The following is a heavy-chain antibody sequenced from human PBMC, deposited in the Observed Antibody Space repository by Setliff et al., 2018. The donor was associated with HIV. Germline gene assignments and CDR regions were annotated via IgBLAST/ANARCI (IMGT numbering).Heavy chain of an antibody. J-gene: IGHJ4*02. V-gene: IGHV1-2*02. CDR1: GYNFNAYY. CDR2: INGNSGGT. D-gene: IGHD3-10*01. Sequence: WASVKVSCKASGYNFNAYYVHWVRQAPGQGLEWMGWINGNSGGTNYAQKFQGRVTMTRDTSTKTAYMELTRLRSDDTAVYSCARGGDDYGPGTWTFDSWGQGTLVTVSS. CDR3: ARGGDDYGPGTWTFDS.